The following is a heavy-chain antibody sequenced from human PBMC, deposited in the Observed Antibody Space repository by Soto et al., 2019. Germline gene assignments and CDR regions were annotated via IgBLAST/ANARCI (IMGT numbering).Heavy chain of an antibody. D-gene: IGHD3-9*01. V-gene: IGHV3-23*01. CDR3: AKDQGGGGYFDCLPTIV. Sequence: GSLRLSCAASGFTFSSYAMSWVRQAPGKGLEWVSAISGSGDSTYYADSVKGRFTISRDNSKNTLYLQMNSLRAEDTAVYYCAKDQGGGGYFDCLPTIVWAQGTLVPVSS. CDR2: ISGSGDST. CDR1: GFTFSSYA. J-gene: IGHJ4*02.